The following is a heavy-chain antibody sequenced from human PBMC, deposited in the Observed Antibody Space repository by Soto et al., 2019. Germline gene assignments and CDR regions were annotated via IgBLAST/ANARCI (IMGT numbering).Heavy chain of an antibody. D-gene: IGHD3-22*01. CDR1: GYTFTSYA. V-gene: IGHV1-3*01. CDR3: ARTGSSGPIPYYYYYGMDV. J-gene: IGHJ6*02. CDR2: INAGNGNT. Sequence: ASVKVSCKASGYTFTSYAMHWVRQAPGQRLEWMGWINAGNGNTKYSQKFQGRVTITRDTSASTAYMELSSLRSEDTAVYYCARTGSSGPIPYYYYYGMDVWGQGTTVTVSS.